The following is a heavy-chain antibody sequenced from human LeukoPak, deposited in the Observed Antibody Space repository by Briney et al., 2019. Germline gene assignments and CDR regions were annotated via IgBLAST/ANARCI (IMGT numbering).Heavy chain of an antibody. CDR1: GASISHFY. Sequence: PSETLSLTCTVSGASISHFYWSWIRQTPEKGLEWMGHIHPTGGSTPYPSLRSRLTMSMDTSRNQLSLKLTSVTAADTAVYFCARLGSYHDFWGQGALVTDSS. CDR3: ARLGSYHDF. D-gene: IGHD1-26*01. V-gene: IGHV4-4*09. J-gene: IGHJ4*02. CDR2: IHPTGGS.